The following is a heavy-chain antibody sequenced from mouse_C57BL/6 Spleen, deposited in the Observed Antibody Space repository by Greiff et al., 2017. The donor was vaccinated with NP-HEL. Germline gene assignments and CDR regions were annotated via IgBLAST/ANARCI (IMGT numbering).Heavy chain of an antibody. CDR3: AREGNYYGSSEFAD. CDR1: GYTFTDYN. V-gene: IGHV1-18*01. D-gene: IGHD1-1*01. J-gene: IGHJ3*01. CDR2: INPNNGGT. Sequence: EVQLQESGPELVKPGASVKIPCKASGYTFTDYNMDWVKQSHGKSLEWIGDINPNNGGTIYNQKFKGKATLTVDKSSSTAYMELRSLTSEDTAVYYCAREGNYYGSSEFADWGQGTLVTVSA.